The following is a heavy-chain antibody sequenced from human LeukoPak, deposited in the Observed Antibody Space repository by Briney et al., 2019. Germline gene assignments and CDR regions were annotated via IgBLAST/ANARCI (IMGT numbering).Heavy chain of an antibody. V-gene: IGHV3-15*01. CDR1: GFTFSSYA. D-gene: IGHD6-19*01. CDR3: TTGGSVAGPYYFDY. J-gene: IGHJ4*02. Sequence: GGSLRLSCAASGFTFSSYAMSWVRQAPGKGLEWVGRIKSKTDGGTTDYAAPVKGRFTISRDDSKNTLYLQMNSLKTEDTAVYYCTTGGSVAGPYYFDYWGQGTLVTVSS. CDR2: IKSKTDGGTT.